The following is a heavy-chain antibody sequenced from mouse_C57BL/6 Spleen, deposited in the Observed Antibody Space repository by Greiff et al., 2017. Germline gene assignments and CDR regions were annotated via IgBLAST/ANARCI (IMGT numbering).Heavy chain of an antibody. D-gene: IGHD2-4*01. Sequence: EVKVVESGGGLVKPGGSLKLSCAASGFTFSSYAMSWVRQTPEKRLEWVATISDGGSYTYYPDNVKGRFTISRDNAKNNLYLQMSHLKSEDTAMYYCARDDDYDYWYFDVWGTGTTVTVSS. V-gene: IGHV5-4*01. CDR2: ISDGGSYT. J-gene: IGHJ1*03. CDR1: GFTFSSYA. CDR3: ARDDDYDYWYFDV.